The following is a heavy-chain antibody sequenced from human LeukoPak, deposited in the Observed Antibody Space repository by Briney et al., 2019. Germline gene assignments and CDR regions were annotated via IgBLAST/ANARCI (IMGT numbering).Heavy chain of an antibody. D-gene: IGHD1-14*01. J-gene: IGHJ4*02. CDR2: IYWDDDK. CDR3: AHRPPDKNFDY. CDR1: GFSLSISGVG. V-gene: IGHV2-5*02. Sequence: SGPTLVKPTQTLTLTCTFSGFSLSISGVGVGWIRQPPGKALEWLALIYWDDDKRYSPSLKSRLTITKDTSKNQVVLTLTNMDPVDTATYYCAHRPPDKNFDYWGQGTLVTVSS.